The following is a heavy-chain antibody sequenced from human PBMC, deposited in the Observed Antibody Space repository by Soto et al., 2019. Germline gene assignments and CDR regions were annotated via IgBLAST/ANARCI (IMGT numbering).Heavy chain of an antibody. V-gene: IGHV4-34*01. Sequence: PSETLSLTCAVYDGSFSDYYWTWIRQSPGKGLEWIGEINHSGSTSYKSSLKSRVAISIDTSKNQFSLKLTSVTASDTAVYYCARGKFGFSYYYYYYLDVWGKGTTVTVSS. D-gene: IGHD2-21*01. CDR1: DGSFSDYY. J-gene: IGHJ6*03. CDR2: INHSGST. CDR3: ARGKFGFSYYYYYYLDV.